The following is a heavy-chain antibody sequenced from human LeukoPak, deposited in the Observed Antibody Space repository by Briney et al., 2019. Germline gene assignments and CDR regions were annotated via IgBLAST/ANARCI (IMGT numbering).Heavy chain of an antibody. CDR3: ARDKGGGYCTNGVCPFDY. CDR2: ISSRGEST. V-gene: IGHV3-23*01. J-gene: IGHJ4*02. Sequence: GGSLRLSCAASGFTFSDYVMSWVRQAPGKGLEWVSSISSRGESTYYADSVKGRFTISIDSSKNTLYLQMSSLRAEDTAVYYCARDKGGGYCTNGVCPFDYWGQGTLVTVSS. CDR1: GFTFSDYV. D-gene: IGHD2-8*01.